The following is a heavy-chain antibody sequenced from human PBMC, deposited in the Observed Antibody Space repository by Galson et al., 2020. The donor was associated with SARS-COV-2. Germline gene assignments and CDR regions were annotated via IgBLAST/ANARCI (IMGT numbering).Heavy chain of an antibody. Sequence: ASVKVSCKASGYTFTSYAMNRVRQAPGQGLEWMGWINTNTGNPTYAQGFTGRFVFSLDTSVSTAYLQISSLKAEDTAVYYCARDPRRLRYFDWLLSEGMDVWGQGTTVTVSS. D-gene: IGHD3-9*01. CDR3: ARDPRRLRYFDWLLSEGMDV. V-gene: IGHV7-4-1*02. CDR2: INTNTGNP. CDR1: GYTFTSYA. J-gene: IGHJ6*02.